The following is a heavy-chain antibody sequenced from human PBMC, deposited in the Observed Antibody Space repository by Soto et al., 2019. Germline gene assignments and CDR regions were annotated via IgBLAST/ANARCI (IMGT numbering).Heavy chain of an antibody. CDR1: GGSISSGDYY. D-gene: IGHD3-22*01. V-gene: IGHV4-30-4*01. J-gene: IGHJ5*02. CDR3: AREPYNYDSSGYYDH. CDR2: IYYSGTT. Sequence: SETLSLTCTVSGGSISSGDYYWSWIRQPPGKGLEWIGYIYYSGTTYYNPSLKSRVTISLDTSKNQFSLKLTSVTAADTAVYYCAREPYNYDSSGYYDHWGQGTLVTVS.